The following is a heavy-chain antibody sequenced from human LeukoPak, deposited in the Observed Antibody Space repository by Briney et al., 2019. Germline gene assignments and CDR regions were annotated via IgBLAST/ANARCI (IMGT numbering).Heavy chain of an antibody. CDR3: AKGKGGYYYDGMDV. CDR2: ISWNSGTI. CDR1: GLRFYDFA. V-gene: IGHV3-9*01. J-gene: IGHJ6*02. Sequence: GGSLRLSCVASGLRFYDFAMNCVRQAPGKGGVWVSSISWNSGTIGYGDSVKGRFTISRDNAKHSLYLQMNSLRAEDTALYYCAKGKGGYYYDGMDVWGQGTTVTVSS.